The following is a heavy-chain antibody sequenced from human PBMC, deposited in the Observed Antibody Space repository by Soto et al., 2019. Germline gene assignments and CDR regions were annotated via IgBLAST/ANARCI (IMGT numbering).Heavy chain of an antibody. D-gene: IGHD3-22*01. Sequence: ASVKVSCKASGGTFSSYAISWVRQAPGQGLEWMGGIIPIFGTANYAQKFQGRVTITADESTSTAYMELSSLRSEYTAVYYCARGEYYDSSGYSPWYWGQGTLVTVSS. J-gene: IGHJ4*02. CDR1: GGTFSSYA. CDR2: IIPIFGTA. CDR3: ARGEYYDSSGYSPWY. V-gene: IGHV1-69*13.